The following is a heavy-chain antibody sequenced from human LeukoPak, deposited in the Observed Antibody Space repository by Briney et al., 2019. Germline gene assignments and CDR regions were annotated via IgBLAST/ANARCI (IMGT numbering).Heavy chain of an antibody. V-gene: IGHV6-1*01. CDR2: TYYRSMWFN. CDR3: ARGGYNFDY. Sequence: SQILSLTCAISGDSVSSIGAAWNWIRQSPSRGLEWLGRTYYRSMWFNEYAIFVKSRITINPDTSKNQFSLQLNSVTPEDTAVYYCARGGYNFDYWGRGTLVTVSS. D-gene: IGHD5-24*01. CDR1: GDSVSSIGAA. J-gene: IGHJ4*02.